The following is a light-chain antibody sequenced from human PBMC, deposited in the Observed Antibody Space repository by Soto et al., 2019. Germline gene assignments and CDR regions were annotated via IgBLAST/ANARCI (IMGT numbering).Light chain of an antibody. CDR1: RSNIGAGYD. CDR3: QSYDSSLSGYVV. Sequence: QSVLTQPPSVSGDPGQRVTISCNGSRSNIGAGYDVHWYQQLPGTAPKLLIYVNSNRPSGVPDRFSGSKSGTSASLAITGLQAEDEADYYCQSYDSSLSGYVVFGGGTKLTVL. V-gene: IGLV1-40*01. J-gene: IGLJ2*01. CDR2: VNS.